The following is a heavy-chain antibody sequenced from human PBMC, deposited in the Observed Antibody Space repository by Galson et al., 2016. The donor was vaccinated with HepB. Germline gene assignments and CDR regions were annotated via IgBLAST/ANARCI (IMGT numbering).Heavy chain of an antibody. Sequence: SLRLSCAASGFSLGTYGMHWVRQAPGKGLEWVAVIWNDGRNQYYADSVKGRFTISVDNSKNTLYVQMNSLGAEDTAVYYCARDRGYRSRFLEGPFDFWGQGTLVTVSS. CDR3: ARDRGYRSRFLEGPFDF. J-gene: IGHJ4*02. CDR1: GFSLGTYG. V-gene: IGHV3-33*01. D-gene: IGHD3-3*01. CDR2: IWNDGRNQ.